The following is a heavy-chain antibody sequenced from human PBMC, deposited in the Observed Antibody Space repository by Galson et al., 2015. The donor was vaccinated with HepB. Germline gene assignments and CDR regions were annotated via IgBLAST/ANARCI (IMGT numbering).Heavy chain of an antibody. V-gene: IGHV1-2*06. D-gene: IGHD3-3*01. CDR2: INTNSGGT. Sequence: SVKVSCKASGYTFTGYYMHWVRQAPGQGLEWMGRINTNSGGTNYAQKFQCRVTMTRDTSISTAYMELSRLRSDDTAVYYCARSTYYDFWSGYWETGYYMYVWFKGTTVTVSS. J-gene: IGHJ6*03. CDR3: ARSTYYDFWSGYWETGYYMYV. CDR1: GYTFTGYY.